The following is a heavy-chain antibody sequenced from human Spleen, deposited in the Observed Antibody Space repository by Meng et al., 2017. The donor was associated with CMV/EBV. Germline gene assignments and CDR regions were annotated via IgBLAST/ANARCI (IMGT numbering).Heavy chain of an antibody. D-gene: IGHD5-24*01. Sequence: SVKVSCKASGGTFSSDAITWVRQAPGQGLEWMGGIIPIFGTTNYAQKFQGRITITTDASTSTAYMELSSLRSEDTAVYYCAGSRDGYRSDYWGQGTLVTVSS. CDR2: IIPIFGTT. V-gene: IGHV1-69*05. J-gene: IGHJ4*02. CDR1: GGTFSSDA. CDR3: AGSRDGYRSDY.